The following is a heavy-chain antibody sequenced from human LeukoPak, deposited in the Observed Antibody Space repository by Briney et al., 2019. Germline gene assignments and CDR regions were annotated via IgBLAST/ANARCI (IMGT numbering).Heavy chain of an antibody. V-gene: IGHV1-2*06. J-gene: IGHJ4*02. CDR3: ARSTGHYFDY. CDR1: GYTFTDYY. Sequence: GASVKVSCKASGYTFTDYYMHWVRQAPGQGLEWMGRINPNSGGTNYAQKFQGRVTMTRDTSISTAYMDLSSQRSDDTAVYYCARSTGHYFDYWGQGILVTVSS. CDR2: INPNSGGT. D-gene: IGHD2-8*02.